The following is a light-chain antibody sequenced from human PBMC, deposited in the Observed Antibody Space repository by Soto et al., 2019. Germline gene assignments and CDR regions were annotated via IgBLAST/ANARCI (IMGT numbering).Light chain of an antibody. J-gene: IGLJ1*01. CDR1: SSDVGGYNY. Sequence: QSALTQPRSVSGSPGQSVTISCAGTSSDVGGYNYVSWYQQQPGRAPKLIISEVNNRPSGISIRFSGSKSGNTASLTISGLQAEDEADYYCSSYTSSGTYVFGTGTKVTVL. V-gene: IGLV2-14*01. CDR3: SSYTSSGTYV. CDR2: EVN.